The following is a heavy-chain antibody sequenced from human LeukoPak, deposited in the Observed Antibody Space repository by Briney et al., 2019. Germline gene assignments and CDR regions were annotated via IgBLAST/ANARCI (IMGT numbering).Heavy chain of an antibody. V-gene: IGHV4-61*02. CDR1: GGSVTSGNYY. CDR2: IYTNGCA. CDR3: AREPPGY. Sequence: SQTLSLTCTVSGGSVTSGNYYWNWIRQPAGKGLEWIGRIYTNGCASYNPSLKSRVTISIDASKNQFSLKLSSVTAADTAVYYCAREPPGYWGQGILVTVSS. J-gene: IGHJ4*02.